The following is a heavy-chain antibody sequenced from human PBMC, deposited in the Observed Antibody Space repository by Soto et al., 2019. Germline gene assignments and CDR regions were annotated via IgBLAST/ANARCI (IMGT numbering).Heavy chain of an antibody. CDR3: ARQYYYDSSGYYRNWFDP. D-gene: IGHD3-22*01. V-gene: IGHV5-51*01. J-gene: IGHJ5*02. CDR1: GYSFTSYW. CDR2: IYPGDSDT. Sequence: GESLKISCKGSGYSFTSYWIGWVRQMPGKGLEWMGIIYPGDSDTRYSPSFQGQVTISADKSISTAYLQWSSLKASDTAMYYCARQYYYDSSGYYRNWFDPWGQGTLVTVSS.